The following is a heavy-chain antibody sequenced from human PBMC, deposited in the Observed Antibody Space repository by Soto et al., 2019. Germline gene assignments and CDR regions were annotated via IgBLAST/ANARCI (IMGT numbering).Heavy chain of an antibody. CDR3: ARGIAARYWYFDL. V-gene: IGHV3-21*01. D-gene: IGHD6-13*01. J-gene: IGHJ2*01. CDR1: GFTFSSYS. Sequence: PGGSLRLSCAASGFTFSSYSMNWVRQAPGKGLEWVSSIGSSSSYIYYADSVKGRFTISRDNAKNSLYLQMNSLRAEDTAVYYCARGIAARYWYFDLWGRGTLVTVSS. CDR2: IGSSSSYI.